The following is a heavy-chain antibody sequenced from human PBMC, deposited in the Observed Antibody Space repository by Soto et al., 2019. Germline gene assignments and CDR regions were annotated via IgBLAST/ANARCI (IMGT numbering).Heavy chain of an antibody. CDR3: ARGHQLLQGGYYYYGMDV. CDR2: INHSGST. Sequence: SETLSLTCAVCGGSFSGYYWSWIRQPPGKXLEWIGEINHSGSTNYNPSLKSRVTISVDTSKNQFSLKLSSVTAADTAVYYCARGHQLLQGGYYYYGMDVWGQGTTVTVSS. V-gene: IGHV4-34*01. J-gene: IGHJ6*02. CDR1: GGSFSGYY. D-gene: IGHD2-2*01.